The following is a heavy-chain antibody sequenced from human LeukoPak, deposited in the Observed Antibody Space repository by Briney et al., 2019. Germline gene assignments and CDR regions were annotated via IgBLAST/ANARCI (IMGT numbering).Heavy chain of an antibody. J-gene: IGHJ3*02. V-gene: IGHV3-21*04. CDR1: GFTFSSYS. Sequence: GGSLRLSCAASGFTFSSYSMNWVRQAPGKGLEWVSSISSSSSYIYYADSVKGRFTISRDNSKNTLYLQMNSLRAEDTAVYYCAKGKWELGHAFDIWGQGTMVTVSS. D-gene: IGHD1-26*01. CDR2: ISSSSSYI. CDR3: AKGKWELGHAFDI.